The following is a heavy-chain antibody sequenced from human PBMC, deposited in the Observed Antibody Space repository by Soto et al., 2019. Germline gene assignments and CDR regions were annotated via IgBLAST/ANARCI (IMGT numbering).Heavy chain of an antibody. V-gene: IGHV4-61*01. Sequence: PSEALSVTCTFSGGSVSNISDYWSWVRQPPGKGPEWIGYIYFSGSADYNPSLGSRVTISLDTSKKQVSLKLSSVTTADTAVYYCARGVGFGYYYYHMDLWGQGTTVTVSS. CDR1: GGSVSNISDY. D-gene: IGHD3-10*01. J-gene: IGHJ6*01. CDR2: IYFSGSA. CDR3: ARGVGFGYYYYHMDL.